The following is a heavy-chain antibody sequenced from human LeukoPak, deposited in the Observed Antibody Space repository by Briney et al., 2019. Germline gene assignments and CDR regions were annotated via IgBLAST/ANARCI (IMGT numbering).Heavy chain of an antibody. Sequence: PSQTLSLTCTVSGGSINSGDYYWGWIRQPPGKGLEWIEYIYYSGSTYYNPSLKSRVTTSVDTSKNQFSLKLSSVTAADTAVYYCARRGVTMLRGVITYYFDYWGQGSLVTVSS. CDR2: IYYSGST. D-gene: IGHD3-10*01. CDR3: ARRGVTMLRGVITYYFDY. CDR1: GGSINSGDYY. V-gene: IGHV4-30-4*01. J-gene: IGHJ4*02.